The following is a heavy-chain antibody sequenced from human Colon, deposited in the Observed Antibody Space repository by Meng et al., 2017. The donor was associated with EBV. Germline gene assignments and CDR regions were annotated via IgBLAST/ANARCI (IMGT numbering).Heavy chain of an antibody. CDR3: ARGVGTVNTQWLPTLFDS. J-gene: IGHJ4*02. Sequence: PGLVMEVQTAALTCASFEASVSIRTSAGDWGSNSPTRGLEWLGQTYYRAKWYNDYALSVKSRITINPDTYKNLISLQLNSVTPEDTAVYFCARGVGTVNTQWLPTLFDSWGQGTLVTVSS. D-gene: IGHD6-19*01. CDR1: EASVSIRTSA. V-gene: IGHV6-1*01. CDR2: TYYRAKWYN.